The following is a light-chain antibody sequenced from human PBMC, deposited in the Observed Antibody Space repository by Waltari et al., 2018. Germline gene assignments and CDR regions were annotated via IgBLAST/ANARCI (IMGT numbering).Light chain of an antibody. CDR3: QSYDNSLNAVI. J-gene: IGLJ2*01. V-gene: IGLV1-40*01. Sequence: QSVLTQPPSVSGAPGQRVTISCTGSFSNIGTSYDVHWYRQVPGTAHKLLIYGKNNRPSGVPDRVAGSKSGTSASLAITGLQAEDEADYFCQSYDNSLNAVIFGGGTKLTVL. CDR1: FSNIGTSYD. CDR2: GKN.